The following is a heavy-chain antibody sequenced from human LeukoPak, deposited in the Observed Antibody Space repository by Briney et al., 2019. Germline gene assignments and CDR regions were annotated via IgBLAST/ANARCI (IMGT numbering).Heavy chain of an antibody. J-gene: IGHJ4*02. CDR1: XY. CDR2: MNQRGSM. Sequence: XYWXWLRQSPGKGLEWIGEMNQRGSMNYNPSLKSRVTISVDRXXNKXSLKLSSVTAADTAGYYCAXXLXLRYXGXGXXVTVSS. V-gene: IGHV4-34*01. D-gene: IGHD4-17*01. CDR3: AXXLXLRY.